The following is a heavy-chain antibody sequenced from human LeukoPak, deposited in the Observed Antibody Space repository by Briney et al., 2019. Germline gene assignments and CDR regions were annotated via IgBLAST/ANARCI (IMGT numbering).Heavy chain of an antibody. D-gene: IGHD6-6*01. V-gene: IGHV3-30*01. J-gene: IGHJ3*02. CDR3: ARGSIAARLQAFDI. CDR1: GFTFSSYA. CDR2: TSYDGSNE. Sequence: GGSLRLSCAASGFTFSSYAMHWVRQAPGKGLEWVAVTSYDGSNEYYADSVKGRFTISRDNSKNTLYLQMNSLRAEDTAVYYCARGSIAARLQAFDIWGQGIMVTVSS.